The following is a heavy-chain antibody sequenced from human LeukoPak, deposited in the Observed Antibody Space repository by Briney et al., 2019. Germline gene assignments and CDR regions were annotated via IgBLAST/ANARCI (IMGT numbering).Heavy chain of an antibody. V-gene: IGHV4-31*03. CDR1: GGSISSGGYY. Sequence: SQTLSLTCTVSGGSISSGGYYWSWIRQHPGKGLEWIGYIYYSGSTYYNPSLKSRVTISVDTSKNQFSLKLSSVTAADTAVYYCARVYSSSHYGMDVWGQGTTVTVSS. J-gene: IGHJ6*02. D-gene: IGHD6-13*01. CDR2: IYYSGST. CDR3: ARVYSSSHYGMDV.